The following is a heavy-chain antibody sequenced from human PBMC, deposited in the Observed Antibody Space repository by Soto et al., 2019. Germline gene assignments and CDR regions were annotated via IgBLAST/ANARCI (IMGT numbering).Heavy chain of an antibody. CDR3: ARGWGYDSNDYYYAY. J-gene: IGHJ4*02. CDR2: IIPIFGTA. V-gene: IGHV1-69*01. D-gene: IGHD3-22*01. CDR1: GGTFSRHA. Sequence: QVQLVQSGAEVRKPGSSVKVSCKASGGTFSRHAISGVRQAPGQGLEWMGGIIPIFGTANHAQKFQGRVTIIADESTSTVYMELSSLRSDDTAMYYCARGWGYDSNDYYYAYWGQGTLVIVSS.